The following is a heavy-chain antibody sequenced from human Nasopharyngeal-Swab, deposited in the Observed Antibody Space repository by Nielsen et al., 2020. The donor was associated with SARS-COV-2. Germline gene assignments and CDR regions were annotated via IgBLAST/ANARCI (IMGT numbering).Heavy chain of an antibody. CDR2: IYSKTDGGTT. V-gene: IGHV3-15*01. CDR1: GFTFNNAW. J-gene: IGHJ4*02. D-gene: IGHD6-19*01. Sequence: GESLKISCAASGFTFNNAWMSWLRQAPGKGLEWVGRIYSKTDGGTTDYAAPVKDRFTISRDDSKNTLYLQMNSLKTEDTAVYYCAKDGGGWYTSGWYYFDSWGQQILVTVSS. CDR3: AKDGGGWYTSGWYYFDS.